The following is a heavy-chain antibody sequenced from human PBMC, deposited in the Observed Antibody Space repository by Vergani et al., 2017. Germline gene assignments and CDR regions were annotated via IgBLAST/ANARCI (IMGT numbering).Heavy chain of an antibody. D-gene: IGHD4-23*01. CDR3: TTDHGYGGRSEYFQN. Sequence: EVQLVESGGGLVKPGGSLRLSCAASGFTVSNTWMSWVRQAPGKGLEWVGRIKSKTDGGTTDYAAPVRGRFSISEDDAKNTLDLQMNSLKIEDTAVYYXTTDHGYGGRSEYFQNWGQGSLVTVSS. CDR2: IKSKTDGGTT. CDR1: GFTVSNTW. J-gene: IGHJ1*01. V-gene: IGHV3-15*01.